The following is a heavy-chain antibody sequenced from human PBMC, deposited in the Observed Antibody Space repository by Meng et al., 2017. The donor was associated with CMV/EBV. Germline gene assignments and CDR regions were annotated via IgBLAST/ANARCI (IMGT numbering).Heavy chain of an antibody. CDR1: KIIFSTYD. CDR2: IGRSGTDI. V-gene: IGHV3-21*01. CDR3: ATDPNWGTL. J-gene: IGHJ4*02. D-gene: IGHD7-27*01. Sequence: GEGLTKPGGSLRLSFALSKIIFSTYDRNWVRQAPGKGLEWVASIGRSGTDIAYSDSVRGRFTISRDIPKNALYLQMNSLRVEDTAVYYCATDPNWGTLWGQGALVTVSS.